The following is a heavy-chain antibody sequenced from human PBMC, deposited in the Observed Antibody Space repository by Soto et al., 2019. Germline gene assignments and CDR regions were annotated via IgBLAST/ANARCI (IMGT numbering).Heavy chain of an antibody. J-gene: IGHJ4*02. V-gene: IGHV3-23*01. CDR1: GFTFSSYA. CDR2: ISGSGGST. Sequence: EVQLLESGGGLVQPGGSLRLSCEASGFTFSSYAMGWVRQAPGKGLDWVSAISGSGGSTYYADSVKGRFTISRDNSKNTLYLNKKRLSSEDTAVYYCAKERRSSYQFFYFDYWGQGTLVIVS. D-gene: IGHD3-16*02. CDR3: AKERRSSYQFFYFDY.